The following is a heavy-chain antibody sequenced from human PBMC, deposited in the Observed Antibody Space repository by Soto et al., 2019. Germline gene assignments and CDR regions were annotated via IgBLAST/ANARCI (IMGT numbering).Heavy chain of an antibody. V-gene: IGHV3-13*01. CDR3: AMVETAIRGWYFDL. J-gene: IGHJ2*01. D-gene: IGHD2-21*02. CDR2: IGTAGDT. Sequence: EVQLVESGGGLVQPGGSLRLSCAASGFTFSSYDMHWVRQATGKGLEWVSAIGTAGDTYYPGSVKGRFTISGENAKNSLYLQRNSRRAEDTAVYYCAMVETAIRGWYFDLWGRGTLVTVPS. CDR1: GFTFSSYD.